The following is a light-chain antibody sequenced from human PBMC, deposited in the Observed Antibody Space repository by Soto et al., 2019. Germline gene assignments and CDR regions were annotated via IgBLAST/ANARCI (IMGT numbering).Light chain of an antibody. CDR2: GNS. CDR1: SSNIGAGYD. J-gene: IGLJ3*02. Sequence: QSVLTQPPSVSGAPGQRVTIYCTGSSSNIGAGYDVHWYQQLPGTAPKLLIYGNSNRPSGVPDRFSGSKSGTSASLAITGLQAEDEADYYCQSYDSSLSGGVFGGGTKVTVL. V-gene: IGLV1-40*01. CDR3: QSYDSSLSGGV.